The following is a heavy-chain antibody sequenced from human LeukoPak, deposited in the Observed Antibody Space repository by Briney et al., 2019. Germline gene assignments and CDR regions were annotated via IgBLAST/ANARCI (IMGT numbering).Heavy chain of an antibody. CDR1: GGTFSSYA. D-gene: IGHD3-9*01. CDR2: IIPIFGIA. V-gene: IGHV1-69*04. Sequence: SVKVSCKASGGTFSSYAISWVRQAPGQGLEWMGRIIPIFGIANYAQKFQGRVTITADKSTSTAYMELSSLRSEDTAVYYCARDRYDILPRGWFDPWGQGTLVTVSS. CDR3: ARDRYDILPRGWFDP. J-gene: IGHJ5*02.